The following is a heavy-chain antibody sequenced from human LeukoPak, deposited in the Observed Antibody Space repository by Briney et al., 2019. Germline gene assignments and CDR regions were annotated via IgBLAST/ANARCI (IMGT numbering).Heavy chain of an antibody. CDR3: ARDPPYYDFWSGYYPGAFDI. Sequence: GGSLRLSCAASGFTFSSYGMHWVRQAPGKGLEWVAVIWYDGSNKYYADSVKGRFTISRDNSKNTLYLQMNSLRAEDTAVYYCARDPPYYDFWSGYYPGAFDIWGQGTMVTVSS. J-gene: IGHJ3*02. CDR2: IWYDGSNK. CDR1: GFTFSSYG. D-gene: IGHD3-3*01. V-gene: IGHV3-33*01.